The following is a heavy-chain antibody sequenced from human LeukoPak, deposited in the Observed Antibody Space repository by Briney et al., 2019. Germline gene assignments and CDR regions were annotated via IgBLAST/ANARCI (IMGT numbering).Heavy chain of an antibody. CDR1: GYTFTSYG. J-gene: IGHJ4*02. CDR2: ISAYNGNT. D-gene: IGHD1-26*01. Sequence: ASVKVSCKASGYTFTSYGISWVRQAPGQGLEWMGWISAYNGNTNYAQKLQGRVTMTTDTSTSTAYMGLRSLRSDDTAVYYCARDLEVGATFSLYYWGQGSLVTVSS. V-gene: IGHV1-18*01. CDR3: ARDLEVGATFSLYY.